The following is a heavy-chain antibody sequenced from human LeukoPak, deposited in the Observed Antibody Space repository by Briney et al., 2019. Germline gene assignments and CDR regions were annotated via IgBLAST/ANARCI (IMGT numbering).Heavy chain of an antibody. CDR3: ARDSGSSGYYSTNFDY. D-gene: IGHD3-22*01. Sequence: ASVKVSCKASGYTFTGYYMHWVRQAPGQGLEWMGWINPNSGGTNYAQKFQGRVTMTRDTSISTAYMELSRLRSDDTAVYYCARDSGSSGYYSTNFDYWGQGTLVTVSS. J-gene: IGHJ4*02. CDR2: INPNSGGT. CDR1: GYTFTGYY. V-gene: IGHV1-2*02.